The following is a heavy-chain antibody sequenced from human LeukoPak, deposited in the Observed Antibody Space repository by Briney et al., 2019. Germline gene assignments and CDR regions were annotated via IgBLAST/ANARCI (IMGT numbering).Heavy chain of an antibody. CDR3: AKEGSGVRGSYYFDC. V-gene: IGHV3-33*06. Sequence: GGSLRLSCEASGFTFSSYGMHWVRQAPGKGLEWVAILWSDGNNKYYTDSVKGRFTISRDNSKDTLYLQMDSLRAEDTAVYYCAKEGSGVRGSYYFDCWGQGTLVTVSS. D-gene: IGHD3-10*01. CDR2: LWSDGNNK. J-gene: IGHJ4*02. CDR1: GFTFSSYG.